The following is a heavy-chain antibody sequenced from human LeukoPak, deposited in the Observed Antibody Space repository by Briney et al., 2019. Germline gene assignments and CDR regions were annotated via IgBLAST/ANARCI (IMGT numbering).Heavy chain of an antibody. V-gene: IGHV3-48*03. CDR2: IGSSGSTI. CDR1: GFTFSSYE. D-gene: IGHD5-18*01. Sequence: GGSPRLSCAASGFTFSSYEMNWVRQAPGKGLEWASYIGSSGSTIYYADSVKGRFTISRDNAKNSLYLQMNSLRAEDTAVYYCARGRRGYSYGQNDYWGQGTLVTVSS. J-gene: IGHJ4*02. CDR3: ARGRRGYSYGQNDY.